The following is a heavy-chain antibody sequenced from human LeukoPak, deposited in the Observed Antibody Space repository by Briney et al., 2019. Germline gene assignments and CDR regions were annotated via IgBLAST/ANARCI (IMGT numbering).Heavy chain of an antibody. CDR2: ISGSAINT. CDR3: AKADGSGTYYTRPSDY. V-gene: IGHV3-23*01. Sequence: GGSLRLSCAASGFTFSSYAMSWVRQAPGKGLEWVSGISGSAINTYYADSVKGRFTISRDNSQDTLYLQMSSLRAEDSAIYYCAKADGSGTYYTRPSDYWGQGTLVTVSS. J-gene: IGHJ4*02. CDR1: GFTFSSYA. D-gene: IGHD3-10*01.